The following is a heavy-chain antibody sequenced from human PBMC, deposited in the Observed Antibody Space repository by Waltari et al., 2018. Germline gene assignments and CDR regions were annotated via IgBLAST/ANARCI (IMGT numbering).Heavy chain of an antibody. CDR3: ARVSRRTYRSPVPGRHYYYGMDV. Sequence: EEQLVESGGGLVQPGDSLRLSCAASGFTFSSFWMNWVRQAPGKGPLWVSRISSDAMDTTYADSVKGRFTISRDNARNTLYLQMNRLRAEDTAVYFCARVSRRTYRSPVPGRHYYYGMDVWGQGTTVTVSS. D-gene: IGHD1-1*01. V-gene: IGHV3-74*03. CDR1: GFTFSSFW. J-gene: IGHJ6*02. CDR2: ISSDAMDT.